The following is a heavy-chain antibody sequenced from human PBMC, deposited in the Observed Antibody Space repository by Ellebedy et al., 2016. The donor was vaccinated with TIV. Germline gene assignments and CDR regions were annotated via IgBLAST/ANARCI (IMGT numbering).Heavy chain of an antibody. CDR1: GFTLSNYW. V-gene: IGHV3-7*01. CDR2: IKEDGSEK. D-gene: IGHD6-25*01. J-gene: IGHJ3*02. CDR3: ARDRLVGYHAFDI. Sequence: GESLKISCAAPGFTLSNYWLSWVRQAPGKGLEWVANIKEDGSEKYYVDSVKGRFTISRDNAKNSLYLQMNSLRAEDTAVYYCARDRLVGYHAFDIWGQGTMVTVSS.